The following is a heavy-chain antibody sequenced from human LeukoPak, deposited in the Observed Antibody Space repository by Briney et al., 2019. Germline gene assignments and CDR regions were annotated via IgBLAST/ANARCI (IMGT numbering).Heavy chain of an antibody. CDR3: AKRGASGTYFRAFDY. V-gene: IGHV3-23*01. CDR2: LSNSDDST. Sequence: GGSLRLSCAASGFTFSNYAMSWVRQAPGKGLEWVSTLSNSDDSTYYPDSLKGRFTISKDNSKNTLYLQMNSLRAEDTAIYYCAKRGASGTYFRAFDYWGQGNLVTVSS. CDR1: GFTFSNYA. J-gene: IGHJ4*02. D-gene: IGHD3-10*01.